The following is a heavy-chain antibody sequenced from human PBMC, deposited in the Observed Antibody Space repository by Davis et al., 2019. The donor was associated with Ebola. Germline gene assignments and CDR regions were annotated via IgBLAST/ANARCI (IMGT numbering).Heavy chain of an antibody. D-gene: IGHD3-22*01. Sequence: MPSETLSLTCTVSGGSISSYYWSWIRQPPGKGLEWIGYIYYSGRTNYNPSLKSRVTISVDTSKNQFSLKLSSVTAADTAVYYCAKDGRYYYDSSGYYWGQGTLVTVSS. V-gene: IGHV4-59*01. CDR3: AKDGRYYYDSSGYY. CDR2: IYYSGRT. J-gene: IGHJ4*02. CDR1: GGSISSYY.